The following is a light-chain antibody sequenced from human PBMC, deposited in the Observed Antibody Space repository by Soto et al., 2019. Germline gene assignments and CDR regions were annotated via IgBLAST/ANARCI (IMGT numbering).Light chain of an antibody. V-gene: IGLV2-11*01. CDR1: SSDVGGYNY. Sequence: QSALAQPRSVSGSPGQSVTISCTGTSSDVGGYNYVSWYQQHPGKAPKLMIYDVSKRPSGVPDRFSGSKSGNTASLTISGLHAEDEADYYCCSYAGSHVSGTGTKGTVL. J-gene: IGLJ1*01. CDR3: CSYAGSHV. CDR2: DVS.